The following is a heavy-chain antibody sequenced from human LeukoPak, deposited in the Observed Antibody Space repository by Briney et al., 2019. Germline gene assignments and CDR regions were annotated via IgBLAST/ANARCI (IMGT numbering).Heavy chain of an antibody. CDR2: IYTSGST. CDR3: ARETIWDCSGGSCYSAFGY. J-gene: IGHJ4*02. Sequence: PSETLSLTCTVSGGSISSYYWSWIRQPAGKGLEWIGRIYTSGSTNYNPSLKSRVTMSVDTSKNQFSLKLSSVTAADTAVYYCARETIWDCSGGSCYSAFGYWGQGTLVTVSS. CDR1: GGSISSYY. V-gene: IGHV4-4*07. D-gene: IGHD2-15*01.